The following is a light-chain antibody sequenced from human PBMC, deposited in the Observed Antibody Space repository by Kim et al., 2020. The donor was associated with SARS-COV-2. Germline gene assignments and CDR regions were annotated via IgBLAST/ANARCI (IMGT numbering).Light chain of an antibody. CDR2: GAS. CDR3: QQYDSSPRT. CDR1: QSVSTY. V-gene: IGKV3-20*01. J-gene: IGKJ1*01. Sequence: LSPGESAPLSCRTSQSVSTYLAWYQQRPGQAPRLLIFGASSRATGIPDRFSGSGSGTDFTLTISRLEPEDLAVYYCQQYDSSPRTFGQGTKVDIK.